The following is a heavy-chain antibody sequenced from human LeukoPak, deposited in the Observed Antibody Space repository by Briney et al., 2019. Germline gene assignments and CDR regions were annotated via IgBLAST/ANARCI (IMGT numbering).Heavy chain of an antibody. CDR2: IYHSGST. D-gene: IGHD3-10*01. CDR1: GGSVSSGGYY. CDR3: ARGRVSGYAFDI. V-gene: IGHV4-30-2*01. J-gene: IGHJ3*02. Sequence: SETLSLTCTVSGGSVSSGGYYWSWIRQPPGKGLEWIGYIYHSGSTYYNPSLKSRVTISVDRSKNQFSLKLSSVTAADTAVYYCARGRVSGYAFDIWGQGTMVTVSS.